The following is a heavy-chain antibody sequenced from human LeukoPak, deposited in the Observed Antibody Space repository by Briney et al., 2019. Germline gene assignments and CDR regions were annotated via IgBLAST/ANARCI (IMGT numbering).Heavy chain of an antibody. D-gene: IGHD5-12*01. CDR1: GYTFTGYY. CDR2: INPSSGNT. V-gene: IGHV1-46*01. J-gene: IGHJ4*02. Sequence: ASVTVSCKASGYTFTGYYIHWVRLAPGQGLEWMGIINPSSGNTVYAQKFQGRVTMTRDTSTSTVYMELSSLRSEDTAVYYCARDQGSVGGYLWGYYFDYWGQGTLVTVSS. CDR3: ARDQGSVGGYLWGYYFDY.